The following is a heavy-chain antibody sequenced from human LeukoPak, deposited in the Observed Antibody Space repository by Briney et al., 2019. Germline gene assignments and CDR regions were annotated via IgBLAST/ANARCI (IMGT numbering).Heavy chain of an antibody. V-gene: IGHV3-21*01. CDR2: ITSGSSYI. Sequence: PGGSLRLSCAASGFTFSTYSMNWVRQAPGQRLEWVSSITSGSSYIYYAGSVKGRFTISRDNAKSSLYLQMDSLRAEDTAVYYCARDPYSGNYGAYYYYYMDVWGKGTTVTISS. CDR1: GFTFSTYS. J-gene: IGHJ6*03. D-gene: IGHD1-26*01. CDR3: ARDPYSGNYGAYYYYYMDV.